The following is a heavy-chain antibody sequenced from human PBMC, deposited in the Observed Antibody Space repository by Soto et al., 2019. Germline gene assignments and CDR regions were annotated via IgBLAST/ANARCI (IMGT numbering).Heavy chain of an antibody. CDR2: ISSSSSYI. D-gene: IGHD3-22*01. V-gene: IGHV3-21*01. CDR1: GFTFSSYS. J-gene: IGHJ4*02. CDR3: ARPEYYYDSRGYYGY. Sequence: EVQLVESGGGLVKPGGSLRLSCAASGFTFSSYSMNWVRQAPGKGLEWVSSISSSSSYIYYADSGKGRFTISRDNAKNSLYLQMNSLRAEDTGVYYCARPEYYYDSRGYYGYWGQGTLVTVSS.